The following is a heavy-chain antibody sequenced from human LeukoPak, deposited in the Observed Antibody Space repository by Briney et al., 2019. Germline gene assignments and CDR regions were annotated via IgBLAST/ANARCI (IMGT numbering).Heavy chain of an antibody. J-gene: IGHJ4*02. V-gene: IGHV3-49*04. D-gene: IGHD3-22*01. CDR1: GFTFGDYA. CDR3: TRVTYYYDNSGYFHFDS. Sequence: SGRSLRLSCTTSGFTFGDYAMSWVRQAPVKGLEWVSFIRRKAHGGTTEYAASVKGRFSSSRDDSKSIAYLQMNSLKTEDTAVYFCTRVTYYYDNSGYFHFDSWGQGSLVTVSS. CDR2: IRRKAHGGTT.